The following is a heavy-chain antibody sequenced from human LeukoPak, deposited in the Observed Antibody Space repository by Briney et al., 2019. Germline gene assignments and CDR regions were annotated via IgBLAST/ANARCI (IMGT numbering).Heavy chain of an antibody. D-gene: IGHD1-26*01. CDR3: AKMKGHPLPKYYMDV. Sequence: GGSLRLSCAASGFTFSGFAISWVRRTPGKGLEWVSGISGSGDNTLYADSVKGRFTISRDNSKNTLYLEMNSLRAEDTAIYYCAKMKGHPLPKYYMDVWGQGTTVTVSS. J-gene: IGHJ6*01. CDR1: GFTFSGFA. CDR2: ISGSGDNT. V-gene: IGHV3-23*01.